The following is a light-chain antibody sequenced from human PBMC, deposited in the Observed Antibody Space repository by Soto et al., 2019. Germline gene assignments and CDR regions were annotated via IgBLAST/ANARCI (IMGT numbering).Light chain of an antibody. V-gene: IGLV1-44*01. CDR2: IND. J-gene: IGLJ3*02. CDR1: SSNIGDNP. CDR3: QSYDSSLSGSV. Sequence: QSVLTQPPSASGTPGQRITISCSGSSSNIGDNPVNWYQQLPGAAPKLLIYINDQRPSGVPDRFSGSKSGTSASLAISGLQPEDEADYYCQSYDSSLSGSVFGGGTKLTVL.